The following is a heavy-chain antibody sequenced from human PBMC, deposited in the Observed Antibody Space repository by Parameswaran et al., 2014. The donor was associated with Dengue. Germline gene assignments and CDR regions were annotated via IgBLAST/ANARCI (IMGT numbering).Heavy chain of an antibody. CDR3: ARDPERRYYGSGSYSN. CDR2: IWYDGSNK. Sequence: WIRQPPGKGLEWVAVIWYDGSNKYYADSVKGRFTISRDNSKNTLYLQMNSLRAEDTAVYYCARDPERRYYGSGSYSNWGQGTLVTVSS. J-gene: IGHJ4*02. D-gene: IGHD3-10*01. V-gene: IGHV3-33*01.